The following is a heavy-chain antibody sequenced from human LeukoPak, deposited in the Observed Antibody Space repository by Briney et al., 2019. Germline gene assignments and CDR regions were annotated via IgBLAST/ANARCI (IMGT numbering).Heavy chain of an antibody. Sequence: GGSLRLSCTASGFTFGDYAMSWVRQAPGKGLEWVGFIRSKAYGGTTEYAASVKGRFTISRDDSKSIAYLQMNSLKTEDTAVYYCTRGNPMYYDFWSGYWGMGNWFDPWGQGTLVTVSS. CDR3: TRGNPMYYDFWSGYWGMGNWFDP. CDR1: GFTFGDYA. J-gene: IGHJ5*02. V-gene: IGHV3-49*04. D-gene: IGHD3-3*01. CDR2: IRSKAYGGTT.